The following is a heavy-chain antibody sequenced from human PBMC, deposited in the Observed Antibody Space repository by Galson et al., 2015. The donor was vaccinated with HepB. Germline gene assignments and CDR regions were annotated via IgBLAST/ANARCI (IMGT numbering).Heavy chain of an antibody. J-gene: IGHJ4*02. CDR1: GYTFTGYD. CDR3: ARRRSDRGGKTAFDY. Sequence: SVKVSCKASGYTFTGYDIIWVRQATGQGLEWLGWMNPNSGNTGSAQNFRGRVTMTRDTSINTAYLALSSLRLEDTALYYCARRRSDRGGKTAFDYWGQGTLVTVSS. D-gene: IGHD3-3*01. CDR2: MNPNSGNT. V-gene: IGHV1-8*02.